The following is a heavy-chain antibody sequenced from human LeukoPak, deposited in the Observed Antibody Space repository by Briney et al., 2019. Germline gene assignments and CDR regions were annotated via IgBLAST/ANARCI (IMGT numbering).Heavy chain of an antibody. Sequence: SETLSLTCTVSGGSISSYYWGWIRQPPGKGLEWIGSIYYSGSTYYNPSLKNRVNFSVDTSKNQFSLKLSSVTAADTAVYYCAREVLYSSAFDIWGQGTMVTVSS. D-gene: IGHD6-13*01. CDR1: GGSISSYY. V-gene: IGHV4-39*07. J-gene: IGHJ3*02. CDR2: IYYSGST. CDR3: AREVLYSSAFDI.